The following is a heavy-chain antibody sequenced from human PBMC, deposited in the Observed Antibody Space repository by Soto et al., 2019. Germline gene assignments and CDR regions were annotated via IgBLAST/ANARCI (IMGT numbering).Heavy chain of an antibody. Sequence: GESLKISCKGSGYSFTTYWIGCVSQMTGKGLEWMGIIYPGDSDTRYSPSFQGQVTISADKSISTAYLQWSSLKASDTAMYYCARPSIRGQWLTNPLDYWGQGTLVTVSS. CDR2: IYPGDSDT. CDR1: GYSFTTYW. CDR3: ARPSIRGQWLTNPLDY. J-gene: IGHJ4*02. D-gene: IGHD6-19*01. V-gene: IGHV5-51*01.